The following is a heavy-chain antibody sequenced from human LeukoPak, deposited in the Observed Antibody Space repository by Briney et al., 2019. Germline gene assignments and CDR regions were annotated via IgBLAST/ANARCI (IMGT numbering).Heavy chain of an antibody. J-gene: IGHJ4*02. D-gene: IGHD6-13*01. Sequence: PGGSLRLSCAASGFTFSSYWMHWVRQAPGKGLVWVSRINSDGSSTSYADSVKGRFTISRDNSKNMLYLQMNSLRAEDTAVYYCARGSSSWDLDYWGQGTLVTVSS. CDR2: INSDGSST. CDR3: ARGSSSWDLDY. V-gene: IGHV3-74*01. CDR1: GFTFSSYW.